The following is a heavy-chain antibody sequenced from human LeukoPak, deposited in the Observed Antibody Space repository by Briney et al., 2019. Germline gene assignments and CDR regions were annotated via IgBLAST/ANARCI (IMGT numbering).Heavy chain of an antibody. CDR1: GFSFKGYG. CDR2: ISADGGTT. J-gene: IGHJ4*02. V-gene: IGHV3-64*02. CDR3: ARGRGGPPFDY. Sequence: GGSLRLSCAASGFSFKGYGMHWVRQAPGKGLEYVSAISADGGTTYYADSVKDRFIISRDNSKNTLYLQMGSLRNEDMAVYYCARGRGGPPFDYWGQGALVTVSS.